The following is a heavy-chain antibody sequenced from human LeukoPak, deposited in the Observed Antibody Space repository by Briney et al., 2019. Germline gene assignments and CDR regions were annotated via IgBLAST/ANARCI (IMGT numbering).Heavy chain of an antibody. Sequence: GGSLRLSCAASGFTFSSYWMSWVRQAPGKGLEYVSAISSNGGSTYYANSVKGRFTISRDNSKNTLYLQMGSLRAEDMAVYYCARAHYYYYYMDVWGKGTTVTVSS. CDR3: ARAHYYYYYMDV. CDR2: ISSNGGST. CDR1: GFTFSSYW. J-gene: IGHJ6*03. V-gene: IGHV3-64*01.